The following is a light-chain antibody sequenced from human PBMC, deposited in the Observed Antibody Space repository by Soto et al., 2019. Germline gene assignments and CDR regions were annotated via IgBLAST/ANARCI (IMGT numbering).Light chain of an antibody. Sequence: DIQMTQSPSTLSASVGDRVTITCRASQSISSWLAWYQQKPGKAPKLLIYKASSLESGVPSRFSGSGSGTEFTLTISSLQPDDCAVYYCQQRSYLFTFGGGTKVDIK. V-gene: IGKV1-5*03. CDR2: KAS. J-gene: IGKJ4*01. CDR3: QQRSYLFT. CDR1: QSISSW.